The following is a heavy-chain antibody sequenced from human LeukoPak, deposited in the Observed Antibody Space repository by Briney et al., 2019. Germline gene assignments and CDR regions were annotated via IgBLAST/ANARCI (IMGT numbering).Heavy chain of an antibody. CDR3: ARLATYYYDSSPYDY. CDR2: IFYSGTT. V-gene: IGHV4-59*08. J-gene: IGHJ4*02. Sequence: KPSETLSLTCSVSGGSISTYYWNWIRQPPGKGLEWIGYIFYSGTTNYNPSLKNRVTISVDTSKNQFSLKLTSVTAADTAVYYCARLATYYYDSSPYDYWGQGTLVTVSS. CDR1: GGSISTYY. D-gene: IGHD3-22*01.